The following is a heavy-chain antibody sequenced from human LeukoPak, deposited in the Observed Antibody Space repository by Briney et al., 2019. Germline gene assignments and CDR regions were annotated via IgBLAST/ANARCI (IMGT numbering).Heavy chain of an antibody. J-gene: IGHJ4*02. CDR3: AKRYDSSGYYSDY. D-gene: IGHD3-22*01. CDR1: GFTFRSYG. CDR2: ISGSGGST. V-gene: IGHV3-23*01. Sequence: GGSLRLSCAASGFTFRSYGMSWVRQAPGKRLEWVSAISGSGGSTYYADSVKGRFTISRDNSKNTLYVRMNSLRAEDTAVYYCAKRYDSSGYYSDYWGQGTLVTVSS.